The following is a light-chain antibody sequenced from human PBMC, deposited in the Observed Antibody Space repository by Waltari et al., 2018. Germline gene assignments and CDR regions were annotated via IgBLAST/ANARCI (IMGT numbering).Light chain of an antibody. V-gene: IGLV1-44*01. CDR1: SSNIGSNT. CDR3: AAWDDSLNGPV. Sequence: QSVLTQPPSASGTPGQRVTISCSGSSSNIGSNTVNWYQQLPGTAPKLLLYSNNPRPSGVPDRFSGSKSGTSASRAISGLQSEDEADYYCAAWDDSLNGPVFGGGTKLTVL. J-gene: IGLJ3*02. CDR2: SNN.